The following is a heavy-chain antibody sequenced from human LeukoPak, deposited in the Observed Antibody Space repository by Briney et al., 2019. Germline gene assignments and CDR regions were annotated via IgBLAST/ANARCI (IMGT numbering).Heavy chain of an antibody. CDR3: AFVMVEMATITGFDY. D-gene: IGHD5-24*01. CDR1: GYTHTGYY. J-gene: IGHJ4*02. CDR2: MNPNRGGS. Sequence: ASVTVSRMACGYTHTGYYLHGVRQAPAKEGAGLGWMNPNRGGSNYAQMLRGRVTMIRDTSVRTEYMGVCRLGSHDTPGYSCAFVMVEMATITGFDYWGQGTLVTVSS. V-gene: IGHV1-2*02.